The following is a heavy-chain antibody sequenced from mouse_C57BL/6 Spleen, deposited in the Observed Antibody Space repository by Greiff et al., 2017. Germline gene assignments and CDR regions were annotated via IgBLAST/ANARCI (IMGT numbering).Heavy chain of an antibody. D-gene: IGHD4-1*01. V-gene: IGHV1-64*01. Sequence: QVQLQQPGAELVKPGASVKLSCKASGYTFTSYWMHWVKQRPGQGLEWIGMIHPNSGSTNYNEKFKSKATLTVDKSSSTAYMQLSSLTSEDSAVYYCGTGLGHYYAMDYWGQGTSVTVSS. CDR2: IHPNSGST. J-gene: IGHJ4*01. CDR1: GYTFTSYW. CDR3: GTGLGHYYAMDY.